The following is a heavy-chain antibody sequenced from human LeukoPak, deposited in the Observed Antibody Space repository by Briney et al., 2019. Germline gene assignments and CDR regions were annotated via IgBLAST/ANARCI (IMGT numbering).Heavy chain of an antibody. CDR2: IYHSGST. J-gene: IGHJ6*03. V-gene: IGHV4-39*07. D-gene: IGHD4-11*01. Sequence: SETLSLTCSVSGGSMRSSRNYWGWIRQPPGKGLEWIASIYHSGSTNYNPSLKSRVTISVDTSKNQFSLKLNSVTAADTAIYYCARGNMWDYRRYYYYMDVWGKGTTVTVSS. CDR1: GGSMRSSRNY. CDR3: ARGNMWDYRRYYYYMDV.